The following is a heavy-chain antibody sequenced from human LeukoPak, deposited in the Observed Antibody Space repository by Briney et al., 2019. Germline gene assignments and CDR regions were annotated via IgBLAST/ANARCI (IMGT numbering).Heavy chain of an antibody. CDR2: ISYDGSNK. Sequence: GGSLRLSCVASGFTFSTYGMHWVRQAPGKGLEWLTVISYDGSNKYYADSVKGRFTISRDNSQNTLYLQMNSLRSEDTAVYYCAKADEYYYYYYYMDVWGKGTTVTVSS. V-gene: IGHV3-30*18. CDR1: GFTFSTYG. CDR3: AKADEYYYYYYYMDV. D-gene: IGHD5-24*01. J-gene: IGHJ6*03.